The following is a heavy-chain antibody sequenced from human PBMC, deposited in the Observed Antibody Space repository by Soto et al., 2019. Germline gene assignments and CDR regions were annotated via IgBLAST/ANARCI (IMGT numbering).Heavy chain of an antibody. CDR1: GGSINDFY. D-gene: IGHD6-6*01. V-gene: IGHV4-59*01. CDR3: ARVGGVAARTFDY. CDR2: IYYSGST. Sequence: NPSETLSLTCTVSGGSINDFYWSWIRQPPGKGLEWIGYIYYSGSTDYNPSLKGRVTISVDTSKNQFSLKLRSVTAADTAVYYCARVGGVAARTFDYWGQGXLVTVSS. J-gene: IGHJ4*02.